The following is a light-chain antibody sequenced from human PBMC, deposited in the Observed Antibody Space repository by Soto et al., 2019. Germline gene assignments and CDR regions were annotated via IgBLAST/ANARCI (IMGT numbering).Light chain of an antibody. CDR1: QGIRW. CDR3: QQANSFPLT. CDR2: DAS. Sequence: DIKLTQSPSSVSASVGDRVTITCRASQGIRWLAWYQQQLGKAPNLLIYDASTLQTGVPSRFSGSGSGTDFTLTISNLQPEDVATDYCQQANSFPLTFCGGTKVDIK. J-gene: IGKJ4*01. V-gene: IGKV1D-12*01.